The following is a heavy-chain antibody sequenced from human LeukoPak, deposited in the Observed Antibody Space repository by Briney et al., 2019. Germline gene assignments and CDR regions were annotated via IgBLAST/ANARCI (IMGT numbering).Heavy chain of an antibody. D-gene: IGHD2/OR15-2a*01. V-gene: IGHV3-30-3*01. Sequence: GGSLRLSCAASGFTFSSYAMHWVRQAPGKGLEWVAVISYDGSNKYYADSVKGRFTISRDNSKNTLYLQMNSLRAEDTAVYYCARDNRRSRYFDLWGRGTLVTVSS. J-gene: IGHJ2*01. CDR2: ISYDGSNK. CDR1: GFTFSSYA. CDR3: ARDNRRSRYFDL.